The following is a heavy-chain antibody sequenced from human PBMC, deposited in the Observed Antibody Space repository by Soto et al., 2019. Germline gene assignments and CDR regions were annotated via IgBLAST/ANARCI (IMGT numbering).Heavy chain of an antibody. CDR1: GLTFNNFW. V-gene: IGHV3-7*05. CDR3: ARDGGPSSYYYYYGMDV. D-gene: IGHD2-15*01. Sequence: GGSLRLSCAASGLTFNNFWMTWVRQAPGKGLEWVANIKYDGSEKYYVDSVKGRFTVSRDNAKNSLCLQMNSLRAEDTAVYYCARDGGPSSYYYYYGMDVWGRGTTVTVSS. J-gene: IGHJ6*02. CDR2: IKYDGSEK.